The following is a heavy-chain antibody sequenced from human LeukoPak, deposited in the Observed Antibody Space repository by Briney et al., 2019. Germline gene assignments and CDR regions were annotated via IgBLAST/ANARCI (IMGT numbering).Heavy chain of an antibody. CDR1: GFIFRSYW. D-gene: IGHD4-17*01. CDR2: IKQDGSEK. V-gene: IGHV3-7*04. CDR3: ARGSLPAEYFQH. Sequence: PGGSLRLSCAASGFIFRSYWMTWVRQAPGKGLEWVANIKQDGSEKYYVDSVKGRFTISRDNAKNSLYLQMHNVRVEDTAVYYCARGSLPAEYFQHWGQGTLATVSS. J-gene: IGHJ1*01.